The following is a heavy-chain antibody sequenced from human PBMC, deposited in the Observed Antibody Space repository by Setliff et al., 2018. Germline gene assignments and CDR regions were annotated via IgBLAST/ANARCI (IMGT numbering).Heavy chain of an antibody. J-gene: IGHJ3*02. CDR3: AGYRGNYYDSSGYYSGDAFDI. D-gene: IGHD3-22*01. CDR2: IYYSGST. V-gene: IGHV4-59*01. CDR1: GGSISSYY. Sequence: PSETLSLTCTVSGGSISSYYWSWIRQPPGKGLEWIGYIYYSGSTNYNPSLKSRVTISVDTSKNQFSLKLSSVTAADTAVYYCAGYRGNYYDSSGYYSGDAFDIWGQGTMVTVSS.